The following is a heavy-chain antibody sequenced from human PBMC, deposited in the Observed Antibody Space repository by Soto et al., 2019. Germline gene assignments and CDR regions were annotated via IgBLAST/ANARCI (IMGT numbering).Heavy chain of an antibody. CDR2: IYYSGST. CDR1: GGSISSYY. CDR3: ARLGGAGAAGTICDY. V-gene: IGHV4-59*08. D-gene: IGHD6-13*01. J-gene: IGHJ4*02. Sequence: SETLSLTCTVSGGSISSYYLSWIRQPPGKGLEWIGYIYYSGSTNYNPSLKSRVTISVDTSKNQFSLKLSSVTAADTAVYYCARLGGAGAAGTICDYWGRGTLVTVSS.